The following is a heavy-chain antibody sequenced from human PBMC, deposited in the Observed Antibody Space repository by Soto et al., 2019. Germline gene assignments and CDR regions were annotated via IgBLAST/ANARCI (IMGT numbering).Heavy chain of an antibody. CDR3: ARGGYASSYRFDY. D-gene: IGHD2-2*01. Sequence: HVQLVQSGAEVKKPGSSVKVSCKASGGTFGSYTLNWVRQAPGQGLEWLGGIMPFIDTSTYAQMLQGRVTITADKSTSTVYMELSSLKSDDTAVYYCARGGYASSYRFDYWGQGTLVTVSS. V-gene: IGHV1-69*06. CDR2: IMPFIDTS. J-gene: IGHJ4*02. CDR1: GGTFGSYT.